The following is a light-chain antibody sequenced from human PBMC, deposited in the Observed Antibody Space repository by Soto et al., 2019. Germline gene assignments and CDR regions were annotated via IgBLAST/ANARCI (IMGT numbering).Light chain of an antibody. V-gene: IGKV3-20*01. CDR3: QQYGSSPPLT. CDR1: QSVSSNY. Sequence: EIVLTQSPGTLSLSAGERATLSCRASQSVSSNYLAWYQQKPGQAPRLLIYGASSRATGIPDRFSGGGSGTDFTLTISRLEPEDSAVYYCQQYGSSPPLTFGGGTKVEIK. J-gene: IGKJ4*01. CDR2: GAS.